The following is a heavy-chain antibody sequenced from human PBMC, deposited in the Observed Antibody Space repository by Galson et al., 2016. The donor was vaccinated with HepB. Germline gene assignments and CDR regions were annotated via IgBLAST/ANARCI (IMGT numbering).Heavy chain of an antibody. CDR3: ARVPPATWYGYFDS. V-gene: IGHV4-30-2*01. D-gene: IGHD6-13*01. CDR1: GDSISSGGYS. CDR2: IYHSGRA. J-gene: IGHJ4*02. Sequence: LSLTCAVSGDSISSGGYSWSWLRQPPGKGLEWIGYIYHSGRANYNPSLKSRVTMSVDKSKNNFSLNLNSVTAADTAVYYCARVPPATWYGYFDSWGPGTLVTVSS.